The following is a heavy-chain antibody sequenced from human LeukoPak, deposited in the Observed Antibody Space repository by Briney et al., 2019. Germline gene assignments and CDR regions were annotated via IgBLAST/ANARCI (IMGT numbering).Heavy chain of an antibody. Sequence: SETLSLTCTVSGGSISSSSYYWGWIRQPPGKGLEWIGSIHYSGSTNYNPSLKSRVTISVDTSKNQFSLKLSSVTAADTAVYYCARVGYCSGGRCYTGLLDYWGQGVLVTVSS. V-gene: IGHV4-39*07. CDR3: ARVGYCSGGRCYTGLLDY. D-gene: IGHD2-15*01. J-gene: IGHJ4*02. CDR1: GGSISSSSYY. CDR2: IHYSGST.